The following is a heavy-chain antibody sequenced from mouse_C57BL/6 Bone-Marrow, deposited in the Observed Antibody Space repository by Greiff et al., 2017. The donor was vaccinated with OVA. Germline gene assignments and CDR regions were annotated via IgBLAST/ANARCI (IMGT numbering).Heavy chain of an antibody. CDR3: ARRGIYYDYDGDYAMDY. CDR2: ISSGSSTI. CDR1: GFTFSDYG. J-gene: IGHJ4*01. D-gene: IGHD2-4*01. V-gene: IGHV5-17*03. Sequence: EVQLVESGGGLVKPGGSLKLSCAASGFTFSDYGMHWVRQAPEKGLEWVAYISSGSSTIYYADTVKGRFTISRDNAKNTLYLQMSRLKSEDTAMYYCARRGIYYDYDGDYAMDYWGQGTSVTVSS.